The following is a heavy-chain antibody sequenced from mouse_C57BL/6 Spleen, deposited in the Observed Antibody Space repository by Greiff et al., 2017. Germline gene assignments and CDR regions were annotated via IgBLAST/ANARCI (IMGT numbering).Heavy chain of an antibody. CDR3: ARSNYYGSRYWYFDV. D-gene: IGHD1-1*01. CDR2: INPSNGGT. V-gene: IGHV1-53*01. Sequence: QVQLQQPGTELVKPGASVKLSCKASGYTFTSYWMHWVKQRPGQGLEWIGNINPSNGGTNYNEKFKSKATLTVDQSSSTAYMQLSSLTSEDSAVYYCARSNYYGSRYWYFDVWGTGTTVTVSS. CDR1: GYTFTSYW. J-gene: IGHJ1*03.